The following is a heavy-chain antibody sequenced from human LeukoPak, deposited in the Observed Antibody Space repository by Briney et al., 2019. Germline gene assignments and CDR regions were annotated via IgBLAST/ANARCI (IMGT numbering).Heavy chain of an antibody. Sequence: SETLSLTCTVSGDSISSYYWSWIRQPPGKGLEWIGYIYYSGSTNYNPSLKSRVTMSVDTSKNQFSLKLSSVTAADTAVYFCARRRAAAGTYIFDYWGQGTLVTVSS. CDR3: ARRRAAAGTYIFDY. CDR1: GDSISSYY. V-gene: IGHV4-59*08. J-gene: IGHJ4*02. CDR2: IYYSGST. D-gene: IGHD6-13*01.